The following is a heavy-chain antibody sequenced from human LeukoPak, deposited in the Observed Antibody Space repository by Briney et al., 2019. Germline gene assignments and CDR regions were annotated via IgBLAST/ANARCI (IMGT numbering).Heavy chain of an antibody. CDR3: ARGLRYCSGGSCYDREDAFDI. CDR2: VNPNSGGT. Sequence: ASVTVSCKASGYTFTGYYMHWVRQAPGQGVEWMGWVNPNSGGTNYAQKFQGWVTMTRDTSISTAYMELSRLRSDDTAVYYCARGLRYCSGGSCYDREDAFDIWGQGTMVTVSS. D-gene: IGHD2-15*01. CDR1: GYTFTGYY. J-gene: IGHJ3*02. V-gene: IGHV1-2*04.